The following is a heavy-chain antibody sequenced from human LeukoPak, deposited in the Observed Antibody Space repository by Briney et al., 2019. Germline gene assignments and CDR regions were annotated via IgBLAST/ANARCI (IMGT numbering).Heavy chain of an antibody. Sequence: GGSLRLSCAASGFTFSSYAMHWVRQAPGKGLEWVAVISYDGSNKYYADSVKGRFTISRDNSKNTLYLQMNSLRAEDTAVYYCARPRGNVGATKSYFDYWGQGTLVTVSS. V-gene: IGHV3-30-3*01. J-gene: IGHJ4*02. CDR2: ISYDGSNK. CDR3: ARPRGNVGATKSYFDY. CDR1: GFTFSSYA. D-gene: IGHD1-26*01.